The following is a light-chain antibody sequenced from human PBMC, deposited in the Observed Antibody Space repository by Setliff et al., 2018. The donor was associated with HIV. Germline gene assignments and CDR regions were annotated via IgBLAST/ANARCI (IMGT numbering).Light chain of an antibody. V-gene: IGLV2-14*03. CDR3: TSYTTSSTYV. CDR2: KVI. Sequence: QSALTQPASVSGSPGQSITISCTGTTRDVGGYNYVSWYQQHPGKAPRLIIYKVINRPSGVSNRFSGSKSASTASLTISGLQPEDEADYYCTSYTTSSTYVFGTGTNVPV. CDR1: TRDVGGYNY. J-gene: IGLJ1*01.